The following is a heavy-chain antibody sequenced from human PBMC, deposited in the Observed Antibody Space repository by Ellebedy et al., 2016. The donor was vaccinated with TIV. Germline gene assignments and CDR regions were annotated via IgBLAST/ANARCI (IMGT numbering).Heavy chain of an antibody. D-gene: IGHD3-10*01. Sequence: SETLSLXXAVYGGSFSGYYWSWIRQPPGKGLEWIGEINHSGSTNYNPSLKSRVTISVDTSKNQFSLKLSSVTAADTAVYYCAKSGGGDGIKVRGVINFSAGMDVWGQGTTVTVSS. V-gene: IGHV4-34*01. CDR1: GGSFSGYY. CDR2: INHSGST. J-gene: IGHJ6*02. CDR3: AKSGGGDGIKVRGVINFSAGMDV.